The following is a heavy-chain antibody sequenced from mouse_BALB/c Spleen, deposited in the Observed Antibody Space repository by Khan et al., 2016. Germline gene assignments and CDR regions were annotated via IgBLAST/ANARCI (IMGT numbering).Heavy chain of an antibody. Sequence: EVELVESGGGLVQPGGSRKLSCAASGFTFSSFGMHWVRQAPEKGLEWVAYISSDSSTIYYADTVKGRFTISRDNPKNTLFLQMTSLRSEYAAMYFCARPHYYAMDYWGQGTSVTVSS. V-gene: IGHV5-17*02. CDR2: ISSDSSTI. CDR1: GFTFSSFG. J-gene: IGHJ4*01. CDR3: ARPHYYAMDY.